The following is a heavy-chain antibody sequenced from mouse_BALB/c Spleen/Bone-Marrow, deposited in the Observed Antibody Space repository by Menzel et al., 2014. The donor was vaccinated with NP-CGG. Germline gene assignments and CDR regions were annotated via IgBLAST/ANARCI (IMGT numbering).Heavy chain of an antibody. CDR3: TRARPGGFAY. J-gene: IGHJ3*01. CDR1: GYTFTNYY. Sequence: QVQLQQSGAELVKPGASVKLSCKASGYTFTNYYMYWVKQRPGQGLEWIGEINPSNGGPNFNEKFKSKATLTVDKSSSTAYMQRSSLTSEDSAVYYCTRARPGGFAYWGQGTLVTVSA. D-gene: IGHD4-1*01. CDR2: INPSNGGP. V-gene: IGHV1S81*02.